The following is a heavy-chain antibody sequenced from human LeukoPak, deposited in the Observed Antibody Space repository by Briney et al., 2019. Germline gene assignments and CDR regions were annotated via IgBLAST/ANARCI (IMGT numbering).Heavy chain of an antibody. D-gene: IGHD5-24*01. Sequence: SETLSLTCTVSGSSVSSGSYYWSWIRQPPGKGLEWIGYIYYSGSTNYNPSLKSRVTISVDTSKNQFSLKLSSVTAADTAVYYCATEDGYNSNFDYWGQGTLVTVSS. CDR1: GSSVSSGSYY. CDR2: IYYSGST. CDR3: ATEDGYNSNFDY. V-gene: IGHV4-61*01. J-gene: IGHJ4*02.